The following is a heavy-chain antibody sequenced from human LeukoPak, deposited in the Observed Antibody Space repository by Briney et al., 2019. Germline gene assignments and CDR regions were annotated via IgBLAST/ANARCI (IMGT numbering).Heavy chain of an antibody. V-gene: IGHV3-30*18. J-gene: IGHJ6*02. CDR3: AKVTHLGGSYYGMDV. D-gene: IGHD2-15*01. CDR2: ISYDGSNK. CDR1: GFTFSSYG. Sequence: GRSLRLSCAASGFTFSSYGMHWVRRAPGKGLEWVAVISYDGSNKYYADSVKGRFTISRDNSKNTLYLQMNSLRAEDTAVYYCAKVTHLGGSYYGMDVWGQGTTVTVSS.